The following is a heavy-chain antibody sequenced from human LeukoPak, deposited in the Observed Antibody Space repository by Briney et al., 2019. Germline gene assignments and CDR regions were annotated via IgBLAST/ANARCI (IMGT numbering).Heavy chain of an antibody. J-gene: IGHJ4*02. CDR3: ARDRDSSCYYSG. V-gene: IGHV4-31*03. D-gene: IGHD3-22*01. CDR2: IYYSRST. Sequence: SETLSLTCSISVHPISSGGYSWSWIPRPRGKGRERLWYIYYSRSTYYNPSLKIRVTISVDTAKNQFSLKLSPVTAADTAVYYCARDRDSSCYYSGWGQGTLVTVSS. CDR1: VHPISSGGYS.